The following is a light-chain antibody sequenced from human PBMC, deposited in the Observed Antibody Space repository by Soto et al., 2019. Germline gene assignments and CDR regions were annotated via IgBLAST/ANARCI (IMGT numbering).Light chain of an antibody. CDR3: QQYIPNPQLFT. Sequence: DIQMTQSPSTLSASVGDRVTITCRASQSISSWLAWYQQEPGKAPKLLIYKASSLESGVPSRFSGSGSGTEFTLTISSLQPDDFATYYCQQYIPNPQLFTFGPGTKVDIK. J-gene: IGKJ3*01. V-gene: IGKV1-5*03. CDR1: QSISSW. CDR2: KAS.